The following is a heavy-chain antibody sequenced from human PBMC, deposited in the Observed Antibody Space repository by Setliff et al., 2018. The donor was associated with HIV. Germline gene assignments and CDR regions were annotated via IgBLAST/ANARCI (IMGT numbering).Heavy chain of an antibody. Sequence: SETLSLTCAVSGGSFSSSNWWSWVRQTPGKGLEWIGQIYNTGSTNYNPSLKSRLAISLDRSKNHFSLKLTSVTAADTGVYYCARAPSCADSWCYMYYYYYYGMDVWDLGTTVTVSS. V-gene: IGHV4-4*02. D-gene: IGHD2-8*01. J-gene: IGHJ6*02. CDR1: GGSFSSSNW. CDR3: ARAPSCADSWCYMYYYYYYGMDV. CDR2: IYNTGST.